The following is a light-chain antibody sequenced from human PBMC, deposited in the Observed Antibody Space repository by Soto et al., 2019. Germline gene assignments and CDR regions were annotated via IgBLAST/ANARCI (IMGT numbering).Light chain of an antibody. J-gene: IGKJ1*01. Sequence: EIVMTQSPATLSVSPGERATLSCRASQSVSSNLAWYQQKPGQSPRLLIYGASTRATGVPARFSGSGSGTGFTLTISSLQSEDFAVYYCQQYINLWTFGQGTKVEIK. CDR3: QQYINLWT. CDR2: GAS. V-gene: IGKV3-15*01. CDR1: QSVSSN.